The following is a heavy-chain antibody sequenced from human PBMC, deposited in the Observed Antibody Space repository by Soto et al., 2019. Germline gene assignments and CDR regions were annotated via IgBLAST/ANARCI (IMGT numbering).Heavy chain of an antibody. J-gene: IGHJ4*02. CDR3: ATGRGSGGFDS. D-gene: IGHD3-16*01. CDR1: GGTFNRYA. CDR2: SIPIFGTA. V-gene: IGHV1-69*01. Sequence: QVQLVQSGAEVKKPGSSVKVSCKASGGTFNRYAFSWVRQAPGQGLEWMGGSIPIFGTANYAQKFQGRATITADESTSTGYMELSRLRSDDTATYYCATGRGSGGFDSWGQGTQVIVSS.